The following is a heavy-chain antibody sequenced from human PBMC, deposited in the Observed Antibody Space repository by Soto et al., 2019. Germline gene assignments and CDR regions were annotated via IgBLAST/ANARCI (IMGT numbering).Heavy chain of an antibody. CDR3: ARMSATGTRWFDP. Sequence: SETLSLTCTVSGGSFSSGAYHWSWIRQYPGKGLEWIGSISYRGNTYYNPSLKSRLSMSVDTSKNQFSLNLTSVTAADTAVYFCARMSATGTRWFDPWGQGTQVTVSP. CDR2: ISYRGNT. D-gene: IGHD6-13*01. CDR1: GGSFSSGAYH. J-gene: IGHJ5*02. V-gene: IGHV4-31*03.